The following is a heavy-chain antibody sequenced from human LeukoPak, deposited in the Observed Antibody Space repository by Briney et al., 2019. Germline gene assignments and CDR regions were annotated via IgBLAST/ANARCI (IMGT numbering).Heavy chain of an antibody. CDR2: MYYSGTT. D-gene: IGHD1-26*01. CDR1: GASVSSFY. V-gene: IGHV4-59*02. Sequence: SETLSHTCTVSGASVSSFYWNWIRQPPGKGLEWIGSMYYSGTTNYDPSFKSRVTISLDTSKNEFSLRLKSLTAADTAVYYCAGQVGARIRYYYTSGLDVWGQGTTVAVSS. CDR3: AGQVGARIRYYYTSGLDV. J-gene: IGHJ6*02.